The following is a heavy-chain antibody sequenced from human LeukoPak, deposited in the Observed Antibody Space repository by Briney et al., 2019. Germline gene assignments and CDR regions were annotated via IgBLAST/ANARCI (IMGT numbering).Heavy chain of an antibody. V-gene: IGHV1-2*02. Sequence: ASVKVSCKASGYTFTGYYMHWVQQAPGQGLEWMGCINPNSGGTNYAQKFQGGVTMTRDTSISTAYMELSRLRSDDTAVYYCARDGVGYYDSSGYYYFQHWGQGTLVTVSS. D-gene: IGHD3-22*01. CDR3: ARDGVGYYDSSGYYYFQH. CDR2: INPNSGGT. J-gene: IGHJ1*01. CDR1: GYTFTGYY.